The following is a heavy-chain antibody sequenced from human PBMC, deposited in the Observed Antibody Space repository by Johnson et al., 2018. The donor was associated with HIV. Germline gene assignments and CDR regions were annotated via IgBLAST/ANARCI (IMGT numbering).Heavy chain of an antibody. Sequence: VQLVESGGGLVQPGGSLRLSCAASGFTVSSNYMSWVRQAPGKGLEWVSTIGGSGAGTFHADSVKGRFTISRDNSKNTLYLQMNSLRAEDTAVYYCARDNTTFGGVIVPIGAFDIWGQGTMVTVSS. CDR2: IGGSGAGT. CDR3: ARDNTTFGGVIVPIGAFDI. D-gene: IGHD3-16*02. V-gene: IGHV3-23*04. CDR1: GFTVSSNY. J-gene: IGHJ3*02.